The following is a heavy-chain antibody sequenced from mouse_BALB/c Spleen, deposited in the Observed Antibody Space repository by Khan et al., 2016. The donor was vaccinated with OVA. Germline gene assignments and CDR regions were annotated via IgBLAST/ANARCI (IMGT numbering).Heavy chain of an antibody. J-gene: IGHJ2*01. V-gene: IGHV1S137*01. Sequence: QVQLQPSGPELVRPGVSVKISCKGSGYTFTDYAMYWVKQSHAKSLEWIGLISTYSGNTNYNQKFRGKATMTVDKSSSTAHMALARLTSEDSAIYYCARPAYDGYYDYWGQGTTLTVSS. CDR3: ARPAYDGYYDY. CDR1: GYTFTDYA. D-gene: IGHD2-3*01. CDR2: ISTYSGNT.